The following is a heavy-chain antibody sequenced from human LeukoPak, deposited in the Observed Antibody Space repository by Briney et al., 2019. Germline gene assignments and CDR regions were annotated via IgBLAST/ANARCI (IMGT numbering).Heavy chain of an antibody. CDR1: GGSISSGGYY. Sequence: SETLSLTCTVSGGSISSGGYYWSWIRQHPGKGLEWIGYIYYSGSTYYNPSLKSRVTISVDTSKNQFSLKLSSVTAADTAVYYCAREYDYGDYAGGDYWGQGTLVTVSS. J-gene: IGHJ4*02. V-gene: IGHV4-31*03. CDR2: IYYSGST. CDR3: AREYDYGDYAGGDY. D-gene: IGHD4-17*01.